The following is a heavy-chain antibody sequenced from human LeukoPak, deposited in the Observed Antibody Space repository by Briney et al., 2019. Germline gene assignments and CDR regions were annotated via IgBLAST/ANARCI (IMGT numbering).Heavy chain of an antibody. J-gene: IGHJ6*03. V-gene: IGHV3-48*01. CDR3: AKGYQPPYYHYMDV. CDR2: ISSSSSTI. CDR1: GFTFSSYS. Sequence: PGGSLRLSCAASGFTFSSYSMNWVRQAPGKGLECVSYISSSSSTIYYADSVKGRFTISRDNSKNTLYLQMNSLRVEDTAIYYCAKGYQPPYYHYMDVWGKGTTVTISS. D-gene: IGHD2-2*01.